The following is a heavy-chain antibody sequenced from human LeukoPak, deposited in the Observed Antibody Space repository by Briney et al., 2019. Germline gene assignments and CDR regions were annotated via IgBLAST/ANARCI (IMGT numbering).Heavy chain of an antibody. Sequence: PSETLSLTCTVSGGSISSYYWSWIRQPPGKGLEWIGYIYYSGSTNYNPSRKSRVTISVDTSKNQFSLKLSSVTAADTAVYYCARGPPYYDILTGYSPPYYFDYWGQGTLVTVSS. J-gene: IGHJ4*02. CDR1: GGSISSYY. V-gene: IGHV4-59*01. CDR2: IYYSGST. D-gene: IGHD3-9*01. CDR3: ARGPPYYDILTGYSPPYYFDY.